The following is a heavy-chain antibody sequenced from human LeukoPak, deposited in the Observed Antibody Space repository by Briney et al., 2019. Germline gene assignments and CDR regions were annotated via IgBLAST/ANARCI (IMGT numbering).Heavy chain of an antibody. CDR2: IIPILGIA. D-gene: IGHD3-10*01. J-gene: IGHJ6*02. Sequence: ASVKVSCKASGGTFSSYAISWVRQAPGQGLEWMGRIIPILGIANYAQKFQGRVTITADKSTSTAYMELSSLRSEDTAVYYCARGYYGSGITIDVWGQGTTVTVSS. CDR3: ARGYYGSGITIDV. V-gene: IGHV1-69*04. CDR1: GGTFSSYA.